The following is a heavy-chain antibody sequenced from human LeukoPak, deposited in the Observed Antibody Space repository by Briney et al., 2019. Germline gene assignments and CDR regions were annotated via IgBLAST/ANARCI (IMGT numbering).Heavy chain of an antibody. CDR2: ISGSGGST. J-gene: IGHJ4*02. V-gene: IGHV3-23*01. Sequence: GGSLRLSCAASGFTFSSYAMSWVRQAPGKGLEWVSAISGSGGSTYYADSVKGRFTISRDNSKNTLYLQMNSLRAEDTAVYYCAKHLLNTYYYDSSGYYSPFDYWGQGTLVTVSS. D-gene: IGHD3-22*01. CDR1: GFTFSSYA. CDR3: AKHLLNTYYYDSSGYYSPFDY.